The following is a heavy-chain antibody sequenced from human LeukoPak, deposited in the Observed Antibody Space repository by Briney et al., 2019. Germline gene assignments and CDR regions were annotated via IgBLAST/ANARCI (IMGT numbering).Heavy chain of an antibody. V-gene: IGHV4-34*01. CDR3: AREGNPKGLVPAAIDFRLDY. D-gene: IGHD2-2*01. Sequence: SETLSLTCAAYGGSFSGYYWSWIRQAPGKGLEWIGEINHSGSTNYNPSLKSRVTISVDTSKNQFSLKLSSVTAADTAVYYCAREGNPKGLVPAAIDFRLDYWGQGTLVTVSS. CDR1: GGSFSGYY. J-gene: IGHJ4*02. CDR2: INHSGST.